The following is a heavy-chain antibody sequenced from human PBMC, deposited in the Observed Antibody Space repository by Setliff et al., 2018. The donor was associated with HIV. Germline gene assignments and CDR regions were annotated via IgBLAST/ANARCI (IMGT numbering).Heavy chain of an antibody. CDR3: ARHSPSDY. CDR2: IYHSGST. J-gene: IGHJ4*02. CDR1: GGSISSSSYY. Sequence: SETLSLTCTVSGGSISSSSYYWGWIRQPPGKGLEWIGSIYHSGSTYYNPSLKSRVTISVDTSKNQFSLKLSSVTAADTAVYYCARHSPSDYWGQGTLVTVSS. V-gene: IGHV4-39*01.